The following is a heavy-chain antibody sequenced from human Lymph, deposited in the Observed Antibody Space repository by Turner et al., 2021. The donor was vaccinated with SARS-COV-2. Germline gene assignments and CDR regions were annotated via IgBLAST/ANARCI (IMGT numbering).Heavy chain of an antibody. CDR2: MNPNSGNT. D-gene: IGHD1-26*01. Sequence: QVPLVQSGAEVKKPGASVKVSCKAPGYTFTSYDINWVRQATGQGLEWMGWMNPNSGNTGYEQKFQGRVTMTRNTSISTAYMELSSLRSEDTAVYYCARGRYSGGGMDVWGQGTTVTVSS. CDR1: GYTFTSYD. V-gene: IGHV1-8*02. CDR3: ARGRYSGGGMDV. J-gene: IGHJ6*02.